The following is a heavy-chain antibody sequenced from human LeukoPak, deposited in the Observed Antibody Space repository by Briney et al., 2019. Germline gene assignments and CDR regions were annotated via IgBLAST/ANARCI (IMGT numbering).Heavy chain of an antibody. J-gene: IGHJ4*02. CDR2: IHPRSGET. D-gene: IGHD3-10*01. CDR3: ARDGDYGTGSYYRGFFDY. Sequence: ASVKVSCEASGYSFTAFYIHWVRQAPGQGLEWMGWIHPRSGETNYAYKFRGRVTMTRDTSISTTYMDLGSLGSDDTAVYYCARDGDYGTGSYYRGFFDYWGQGTLVTVSS. CDR1: GYSFTAFY. V-gene: IGHV1-2*07.